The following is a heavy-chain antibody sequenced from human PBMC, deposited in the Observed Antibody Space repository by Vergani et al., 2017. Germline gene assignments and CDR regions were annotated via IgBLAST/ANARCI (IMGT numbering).Heavy chain of an antibody. J-gene: IGHJ4*02. Sequence: QVQLQQWGAGLLKPSETLSLTCAVYGGSFSGYYWSWIRQPPGKGLEWIGEINHSGSTNYNPSLKSRVTISVDTSKNQFSLKLSSVTAADTAVYYCARGRRIRYDFDYWGQGTLVTVSS. CDR1: GGSFSGYY. D-gene: IGHD3-16*01. CDR2: INHSGST. V-gene: IGHV4-34*01. CDR3: ARGRRIRYDFDY.